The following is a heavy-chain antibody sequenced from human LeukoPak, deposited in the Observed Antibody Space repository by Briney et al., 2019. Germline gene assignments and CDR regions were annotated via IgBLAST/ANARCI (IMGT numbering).Heavy chain of an antibody. J-gene: IGHJ4*02. CDR2: TWYDGSNK. CDR1: GFSFSIYG. CDR3: ARGGLTIAEATTSWYLDY. D-gene: IGHD1-26*01. V-gene: IGHV3-33*01. Sequence: PGGSLRLSCATSGFSFSIYGMHWVRQAQGKGLEGVALTWYDGSNKNYADSVKGRFTISRDNSKNTLYLQMNSLRGEDTAVYYCARGGLTIAEATTSWYLDYWGQGTLVTVSS.